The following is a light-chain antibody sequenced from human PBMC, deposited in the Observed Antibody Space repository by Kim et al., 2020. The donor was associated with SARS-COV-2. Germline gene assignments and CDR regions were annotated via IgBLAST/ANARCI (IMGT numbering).Light chain of an antibody. J-gene: IGLJ3*02. CDR3: QTWGTGIPV. CDR1: SGHSSYA. V-gene: IGLV4-69*01. CDR2: LNSDGSH. Sequence: ASVKLTGTLSSGHSSYAIAWHQQEPEKGPRYLRKLNSDGSHSKGDGIPDRFSGASSGAERYLTISSLQSEDEADYYCQTWGTGIPVFGGGTQLTVL.